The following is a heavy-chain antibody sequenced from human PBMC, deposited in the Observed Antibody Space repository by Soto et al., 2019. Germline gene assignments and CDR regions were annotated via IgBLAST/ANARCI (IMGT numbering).Heavy chain of an antibody. V-gene: IGHV1-8*01. CDR3: VRGYGDIGY. CDR2: MNPKSGNT. J-gene: IGHJ4*02. Sequence: QVQLVQSGAEVKKPGASVKVSCKASGYTFTNYDINWVRQATGQGLEWMGWMNPKSGNTGYAKQFQGRVIMTRSTYISTAYTELRRLRSEDRAVCYCVRGYGDIGYWGQGTPVTVSS. CDR1: GYTFTNYD. D-gene: IGHD4-17*01.